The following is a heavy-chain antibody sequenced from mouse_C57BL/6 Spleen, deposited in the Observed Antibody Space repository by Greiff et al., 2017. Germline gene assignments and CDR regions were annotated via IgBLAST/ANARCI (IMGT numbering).Heavy chain of an antibody. V-gene: IGHV1-52*01. CDR1: GYTFTSYW. J-gene: IGHJ3*01. CDR2: IDPSDSET. CDR3: ARQTIYYGYPRFAY. D-gene: IGHD2-2*01. Sequence: QVQLQQPGAELVRPGSSVKLSCKASGYTFTSYWMHWVKQRPIQGLEWIGNIDPSDSETHYNQKFKDKATLTVDKSSSTAYMQLSSLTSEYAAFYYCARQTIYYGYPRFAYWGQGTLVTVSA.